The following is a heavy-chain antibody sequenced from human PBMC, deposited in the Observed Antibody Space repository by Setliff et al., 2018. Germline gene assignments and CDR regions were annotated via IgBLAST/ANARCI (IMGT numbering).Heavy chain of an antibody. J-gene: IGHJ3*02. CDR3: ARGKIRITMIVVPTGGAFDI. V-gene: IGHV1-46*01. D-gene: IGHD3-22*01. CDR2: INPSGGST. Sequence: ASVKVSCKDSGYTFSTYGISWVRQAPGQGLEWMGIINPSGGSTSYAQKFQGRVTITADKSTSTAYMELSSLRSEDTAVYYCARGKIRITMIVVPTGGAFDIWGQGTMVTVSS. CDR1: GYTFSTYG.